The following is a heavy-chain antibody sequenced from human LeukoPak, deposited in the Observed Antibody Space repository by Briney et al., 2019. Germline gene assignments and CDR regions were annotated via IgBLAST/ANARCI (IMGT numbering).Heavy chain of an antibody. CDR1: GFTFSSYA. J-gene: IGHJ4*02. CDR2: ISYDGSNK. V-gene: IGHV3-30-3*01. Sequence: PGRSLRLSCAASGFTFSSYAMHWVRQAPGKGLEWVAVISYDGSNKYYADSVKGRFTISRDNSKTTLYLQMNSLRAEDTAVYYCAKDLPAAYFDYWGQGTLVTVSP. D-gene: IGHD2-2*01. CDR3: AKDLPAAYFDY.